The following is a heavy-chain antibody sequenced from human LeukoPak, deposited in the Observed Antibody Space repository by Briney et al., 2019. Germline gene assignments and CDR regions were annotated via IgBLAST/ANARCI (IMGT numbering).Heavy chain of an antibody. CDR1: GGSFSGYY. CDR3: ARFGLFTDDRHFLDV. Sequence: SETLSLTCAVYGGSFSGYYWSWIRQPPGKGLEWIGEINHSGSTNYNPSLQSRLTLSLDTSRNQFSLRLRHVTAADTAVYFCARFGLFTDDRHFLDVWVKGTTVTVSS. J-gene: IGHJ6*04. CDR2: INHSGST. V-gene: IGHV4-34*01. D-gene: IGHD3/OR15-3a*01.